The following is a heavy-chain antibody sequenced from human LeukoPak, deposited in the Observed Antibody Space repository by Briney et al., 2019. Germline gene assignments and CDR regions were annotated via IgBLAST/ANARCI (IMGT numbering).Heavy chain of an antibody. Sequence: SETLSLTRAVYGGSFSGYYWSWIRQPPGKGLEWIGEINHSGSTNYNPSLKSRVTISVDTSKNQFSLKLSSVTAADTAVYYCARGGGAVADSFDYWGQGTLVTVSS. J-gene: IGHJ4*02. CDR2: INHSGST. CDR1: GGSFSGYY. D-gene: IGHD6-19*01. V-gene: IGHV4-34*01. CDR3: ARGGGAVADSFDY.